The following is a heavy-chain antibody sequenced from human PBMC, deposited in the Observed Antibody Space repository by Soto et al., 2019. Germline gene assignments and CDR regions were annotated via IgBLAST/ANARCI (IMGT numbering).Heavy chain of an antibody. Sequence: EVPLVESGGGLVQPGRSLRLSCATSGFTFDDYAMHWVRQAPGKGLEWVSYISWNSDTIGYADSVKGRFTISRDNAKNSLYLQMNSLRAEDTALYYCAKDHSGWNYGIDYWGQGTLVTVSS. CDR2: ISWNSDTI. J-gene: IGHJ4*02. V-gene: IGHV3-9*01. CDR1: GFTFDDYA. CDR3: AKDHSGWNYGIDY. D-gene: IGHD1-7*01.